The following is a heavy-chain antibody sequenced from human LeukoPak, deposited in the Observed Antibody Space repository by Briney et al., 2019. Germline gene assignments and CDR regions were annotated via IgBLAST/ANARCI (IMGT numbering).Heavy chain of an antibody. CDR1: GFTFSGTY. V-gene: IGHV3-66*04. J-gene: IGHJ3*01. Sequence: GGSLRLSCAASGFTFSGTYMTWVRQAPGKGLEWVSLIYRSGRTYYADSVKGRFTISRDNSKNTLYLQMNSLRAEDTAVYYCARPNITSYYDSRGYDAFDVWGQGTMVIVSS. CDR2: IYRSGRT. CDR3: ARPNITSYYDSRGYDAFDV. D-gene: IGHD3-22*01.